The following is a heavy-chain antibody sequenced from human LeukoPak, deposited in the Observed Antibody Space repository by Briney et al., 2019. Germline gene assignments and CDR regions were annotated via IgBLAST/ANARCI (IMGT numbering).Heavy chain of an antibody. J-gene: IGHJ3*01. CDR1: GYSVRSVRL. V-gene: IGHV4-38-2*02. Sequence: SETLSLTSTVSGYSVRSVRLWGWIRQPPGKGLEYIGSIYHTGGTYYNPSLSGRVTISVDTSKNQFSLKLISVNAVHTAMYYCARDARYDSRCYYPLSDAFYLWGQGTMVTVSS. CDR3: ARDARYDSRCYYPLSDAFYL. CDR2: IYHTGGT. D-gene: IGHD3-22*01.